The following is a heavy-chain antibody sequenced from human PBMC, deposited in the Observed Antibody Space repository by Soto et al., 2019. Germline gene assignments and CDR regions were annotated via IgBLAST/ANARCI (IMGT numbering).Heavy chain of an antibody. Sequence: GGSLRLSCAASGFTVSSNYMSWVRQAPGKGLEWVSVIYSGGSTYYADSVKGRFTISRDNSKNTLYLQMNSLRAEDTAVYYCARVLNFGSGKVHAFDIWGQGTMVAVSS. CDR1: GFTVSSNY. J-gene: IGHJ3*02. CDR2: IYSGGST. D-gene: IGHD3-3*01. CDR3: ARVLNFGSGKVHAFDI. V-gene: IGHV3-66*01.